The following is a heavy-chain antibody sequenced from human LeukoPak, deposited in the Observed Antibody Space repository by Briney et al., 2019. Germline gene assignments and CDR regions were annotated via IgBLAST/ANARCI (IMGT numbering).Heavy chain of an antibody. CDR2: INHSGST. CDR3: ASRVFDY. CDR1: GGSFRGYY. V-gene: IGHV4-34*01. J-gene: IGHJ4*02. Sequence: PSETLSLTCAVYGGSFRGYYWSWIRQPPGKGLEWIGEINHSGSTNYNPSLKSRVTISVDTSKNQFSLKLSSVTAADTAVYYCASRVFDYWGQGTLVTVSS.